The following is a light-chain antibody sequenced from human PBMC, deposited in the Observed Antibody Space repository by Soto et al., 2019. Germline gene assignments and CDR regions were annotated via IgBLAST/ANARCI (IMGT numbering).Light chain of an antibody. J-gene: IGKJ1*01. V-gene: IGKV3-15*01. CDR1: QSVSSN. CDR3: QPYNNWPPGP. CDR2: GAS. Sequence: EIVMTQSPATLSVSPGERATLSCRASQSVSSNLAWYQQKPGQAPRLLIYGASTRATGIPARFSGSGSGTEFTLTLSSLQSEDFAVYYCQPYNNWPPGPFGQGNKVEIK.